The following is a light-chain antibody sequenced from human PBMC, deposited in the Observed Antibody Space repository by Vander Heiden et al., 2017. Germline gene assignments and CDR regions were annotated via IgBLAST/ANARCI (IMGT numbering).Light chain of an antibody. CDR3: QQYGTSPL. J-gene: IGKJ2*01. V-gene: IGKV3-20*01. CDR2: GTS. Sequence: TQSPDTLSLSPGERASLSCRASQRVITTYLAWYQQKPGQAPRLLIYGTSNSATGIPGRFSGSGSGTDFTLTINRLEPEDFAVYYCQQYGTSPLFGQGTKLEIK. CDR1: QRVITTY.